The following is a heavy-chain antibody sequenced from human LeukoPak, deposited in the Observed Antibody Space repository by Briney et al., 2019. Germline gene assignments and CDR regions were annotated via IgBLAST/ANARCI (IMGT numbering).Heavy chain of an antibody. CDR2: INPSGGST. D-gene: IGHD6-13*01. Sequence: ASVKVSCKASGYTFTSYYMHWVRQAPGQGLAWMGIINPSGGSTSYAQKFQGRVTMTRDTSRSTVYMELSSLRSEDTAVYYCARGLEQQLVIGGTTRYYFDYWRQGTLVTVSS. CDR3: ARGLEQQLVIGGTTRYYFDY. V-gene: IGHV1-46*01. CDR1: GYTFTSYY. J-gene: IGHJ4*02.